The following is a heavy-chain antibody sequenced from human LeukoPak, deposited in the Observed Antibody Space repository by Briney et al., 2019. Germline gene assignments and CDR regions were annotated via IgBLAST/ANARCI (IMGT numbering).Heavy chain of an antibody. CDR3: ARQDIVVVPAATGWDY. Sequence: PSETLSLTCTVSGGSISSSSYYWGWIRQPPGKGLEWIGSIYYSGSTYYNPSLKSRVTISVDTSKNQFSLKLSSVTAADTAVYYCARQDIVVVPAATGWDYWGQGTLVTASS. CDR2: IYYSGST. V-gene: IGHV4-39*01. J-gene: IGHJ4*02. D-gene: IGHD2-2*01. CDR1: GGSISSSSYY.